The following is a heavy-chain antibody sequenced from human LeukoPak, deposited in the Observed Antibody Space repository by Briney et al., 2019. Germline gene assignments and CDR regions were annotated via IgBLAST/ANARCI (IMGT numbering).Heavy chain of an antibody. J-gene: IGHJ4*02. Sequence: SETLSLTCAVYGGSFSGYYWSWIRQPPGKGLEWIGEINHSGSTNYNPSLKSRVTISVDTSKNQFSLKLSSVTAADTAVYYCARGPPLVDIMATTQPTLDYWGQGTLVTVSS. CDR3: ARGPPLVDIMATTQPTLDY. D-gene: IGHD5-12*01. CDR1: GGSFSGYY. V-gene: IGHV4-34*01. CDR2: INHSGST.